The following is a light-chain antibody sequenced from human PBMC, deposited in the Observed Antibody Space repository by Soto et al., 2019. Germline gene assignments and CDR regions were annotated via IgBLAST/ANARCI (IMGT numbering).Light chain of an antibody. Sequence: QSVLTQPPSVSDAPRQRVTISCSGSSSNIGNNAVNWYRQLPGKAPKLLIYYDDLLPSGVSDRFSGSKSGTSASLAISGLQSEDEADYYCAAWDDSRNGWVFGGGTKLTVL. V-gene: IGLV1-36*01. J-gene: IGLJ3*02. CDR3: AAWDDSRNGWV. CDR2: YDD. CDR1: SSNIGNNA.